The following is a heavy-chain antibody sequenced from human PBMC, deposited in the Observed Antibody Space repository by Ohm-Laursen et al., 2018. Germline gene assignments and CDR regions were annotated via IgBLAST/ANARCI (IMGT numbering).Heavy chain of an antibody. Sequence: SLRLSCAASGFTFSNAWMSWVRQAPGEGLEWVGRIQSKTDGGTTDYAAPVKGRFTISRDDSKNTLYLQMNSLKTEDTAVYYCTTVSAMVTTFDYWGQGTLVTVSS. J-gene: IGHJ4*02. CDR1: GFTFSNAW. CDR2: IQSKTDGGTT. D-gene: IGHD5-18*01. V-gene: IGHV3-15*01. CDR3: TTVSAMVTTFDY.